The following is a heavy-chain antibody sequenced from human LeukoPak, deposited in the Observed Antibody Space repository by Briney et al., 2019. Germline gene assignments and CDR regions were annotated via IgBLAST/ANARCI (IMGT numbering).Heavy chain of an antibody. Sequence: GASVKVSCKDSGYTFTSYDINWVRQATGQGLEWMGWMNPNSGTTGYSQKFHGRVTMTRNTSPSTSYMELSSLRSQDTAVYYWARDPGVVATMGNWFDPWGQGPLVTVSS. CDR3: ARDPGVVATMGNWFDP. V-gene: IGHV1-8*01. CDR1: GYTFTSYD. D-gene: IGHD5-12*01. J-gene: IGHJ5*02. CDR2: MNPNSGTT.